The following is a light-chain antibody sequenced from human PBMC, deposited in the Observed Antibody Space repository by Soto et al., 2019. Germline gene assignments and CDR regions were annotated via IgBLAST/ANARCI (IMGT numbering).Light chain of an antibody. Sequence: DIVLTQSPLSLPVTPGEPASISCRSSQSLLHSNGNIYLDWYLQKPGQSPQLLIYLGSIRASGVPDRFSGSGSGTDFTLKITRVEAEDVGVYYCMQAIQAPRTFALGTKVVIK. CDR3: MQAIQAPRT. J-gene: IGKJ1*01. CDR2: LGS. CDR1: QSLLHSNGNIY. V-gene: IGKV2-28*01.